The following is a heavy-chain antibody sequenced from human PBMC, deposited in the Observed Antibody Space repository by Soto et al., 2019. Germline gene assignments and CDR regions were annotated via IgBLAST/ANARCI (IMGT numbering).Heavy chain of an antibody. D-gene: IGHD6-13*01. J-gene: IGHJ6*02. Sequence: ASVKVSCKASGYTFPSYYMHWVRQAPGQGLEWMGIINPSGGSTSYAQKFQGRVTMTRDTSTSTVYMELSSLRSEDTAVYYCASPTEGMNSSSWYNYYYGMDVWGQGTTVTVSS. V-gene: IGHV1-46*01. CDR3: ASPTEGMNSSSWYNYYYGMDV. CDR1: GYTFPSYY. CDR2: INPSGGST.